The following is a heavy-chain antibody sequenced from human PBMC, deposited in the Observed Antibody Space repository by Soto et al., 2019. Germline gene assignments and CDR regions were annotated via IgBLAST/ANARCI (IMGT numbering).Heavy chain of an antibody. J-gene: IGHJ4*02. CDR2: ISPYTGKT. CDR1: GYTFSDFA. CDR3: ARLGWELLSGRRYFDY. V-gene: IGHV1-18*04. D-gene: IGHD1-26*01. Sequence: QVLLVQSGSEVKKPGASMKVSCQTSGYTFSDFALTWVRQVPDKGLEWLGWISPYTGKTNYAQRVHDRVAVTTDTSTRTAYLELRSLTYDDTAVYYCARLGWELLSGRRYFDYWGQGTLVTVSS.